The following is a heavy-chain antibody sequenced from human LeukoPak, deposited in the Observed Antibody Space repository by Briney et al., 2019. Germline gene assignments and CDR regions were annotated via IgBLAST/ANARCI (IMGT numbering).Heavy chain of an antibody. J-gene: IGHJ6*03. CDR1: GDTFSSYA. CDR3: ARDRWAITMVRGVYYMDV. CDR2: IIPIFGTA. Sequence: ASVKVSCKAPGDTFSSYAISWVRQAPGQGLEWMGRIIPIFGTANYAQKFQGRVTITTDESTSTAYMELSSLRSEDTAVYYCARDRWAITMVRGVYYMDVWGKGTTVTVSS. V-gene: IGHV1-69*05. D-gene: IGHD3-10*01.